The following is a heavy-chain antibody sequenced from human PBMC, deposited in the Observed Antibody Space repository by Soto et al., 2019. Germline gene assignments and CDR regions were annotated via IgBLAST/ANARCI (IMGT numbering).Heavy chain of an antibody. CDR3: ARDRDIVVVPADQNCFDP. CDR1: GYTLTSYA. V-gene: IGHV1-3*01. D-gene: IGHD2-2*01. J-gene: IGHJ5*02. CDR2: INAGNGNT. Sequence: GASVKVTCKASGYTLTSYAMHWVRQAPGQRLEWMGWINAGNGNTKYSQKFQGRVTITRDTSASTAYMELSSLRSEDTAVYYCARDRDIVVVPADQNCFDPWGQGTLVTVSS.